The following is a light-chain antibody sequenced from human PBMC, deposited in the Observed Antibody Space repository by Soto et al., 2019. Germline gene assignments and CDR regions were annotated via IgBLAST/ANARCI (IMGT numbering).Light chain of an antibody. CDR3: QSYDTSTPLV. CDR2: EDR. J-gene: IGLJ2*01. V-gene: IGLV6-57*04. Sequence: LTQPHSVSESPGKTVTISCTRSSGNIASSSVQWYQQRPGSAPTTVIYEDRQRPSGVPDRFSGSIDAPSNSASLTISGLKTEDEADYYCQSYDTSTPLVFGGGTQLTVL. CDR1: SGNIASSS.